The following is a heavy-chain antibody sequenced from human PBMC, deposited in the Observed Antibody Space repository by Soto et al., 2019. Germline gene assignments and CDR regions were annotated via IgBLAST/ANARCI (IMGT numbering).Heavy chain of an antibody. Sequence: GGSLRLSCAASGFTFSSYGMHWVRQAPGKGLEWVAVISYDGSNKYYAGSVKGRFTISRDNSKNTLYLQMNSLRAEDTAVYYCAKDSSTPDYDYIWGSYRYGYFDYWGQGTLVTVSS. D-gene: IGHD3-16*02. CDR3: AKDSSTPDYDYIWGSYRYGYFDY. CDR1: GFTFSSYG. V-gene: IGHV3-30*18. J-gene: IGHJ4*02. CDR2: ISYDGSNK.